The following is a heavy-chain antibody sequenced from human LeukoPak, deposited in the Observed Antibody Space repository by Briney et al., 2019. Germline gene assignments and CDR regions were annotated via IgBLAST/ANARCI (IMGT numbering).Heavy chain of an antibody. CDR1: GFTFDDYA. V-gene: IGHV3-23*01. Sequence: PGRSLRLSCAASGFTFDDYAMHWVRQAPGKGLEWVSAISDSGDSTYYADSVKGRFTISRDNSKNTLYLQMNSLRAEDTAVYYCAKGPYSGFSWGQGTLVTVSS. D-gene: IGHD1-26*01. CDR2: ISDSGDST. J-gene: IGHJ5*02. CDR3: AKGPYSGFS.